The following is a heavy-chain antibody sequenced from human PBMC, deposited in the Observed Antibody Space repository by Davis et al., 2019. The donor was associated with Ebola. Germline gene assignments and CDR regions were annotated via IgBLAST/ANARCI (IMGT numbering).Heavy chain of an antibody. V-gene: IGHV3-30*04. D-gene: IGHD3-16*01. CDR2: LSHSEREK. Sequence: GESLKISCAASGFTFRNYAMHWVRQAPGKGLEWVAVLSHSEREKFYADAVKGRFTMSRDNSKNTLYLEMHSLRGDDTAVYFCGRDTRGIDSWGQGTLVTVSS. CDR3: GRDTRGIDS. CDR1: GFTFRNYA. J-gene: IGHJ4*02.